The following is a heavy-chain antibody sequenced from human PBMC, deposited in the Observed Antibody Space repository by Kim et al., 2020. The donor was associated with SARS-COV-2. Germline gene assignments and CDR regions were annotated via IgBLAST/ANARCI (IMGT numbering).Heavy chain of an antibody. CDR2: ISAYNGNT. CDR3: ARDLGWVGGYYYYGMDV. J-gene: IGHJ6*02. V-gene: IGHV1-18*01. Sequence: ASVKVSCKASGYTFTSYGISWVRQAPGQGLEWMGWISAYNGNTNYAQKLQGRVTMTTDTSTSTAYMELRSLRSDDTAVYYCARDLGWVGGYYYYGMDVWGQGTTVTVSS. CDR1: GYTFTSYG. D-gene: IGHD3-16*01.